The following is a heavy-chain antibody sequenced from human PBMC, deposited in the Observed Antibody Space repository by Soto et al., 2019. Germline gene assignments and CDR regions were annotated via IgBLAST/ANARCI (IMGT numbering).Heavy chain of an antibody. V-gene: IGHV3-11*01. Sequence: GSLRVSSGASRVTLSDFYMSWIHQATGKGLEWLSHISSIGTTTHYSDSVKGRFTISRDKAKKSFFLQMKSLRAEVTAVSYGVARIQLRNRVDFWAQGTLVTVYS. CDR1: RVTLSDFY. J-gene: IGHJ4*02. D-gene: IGHD5-18*01. CDR2: ISSIGTTT. CDR3: VARIQLRNRVDF.